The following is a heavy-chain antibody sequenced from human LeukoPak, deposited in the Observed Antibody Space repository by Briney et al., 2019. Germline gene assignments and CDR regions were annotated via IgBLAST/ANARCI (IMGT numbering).Heavy chain of an antibody. V-gene: IGHV4-31*03. J-gene: IGHJ4*02. Sequence: SHTLSLTRTVSGGSISIGGYYWSWIREFPGDGLQWFGHLFHSGRAYYNPSLKRRVTISEDASKNQFSLKLSSVTAADTAVYYCARGVNLVDRGGQGTLVTVYS. CDR2: LFHSGRA. CDR1: GGSISIGGYY. D-gene: IGHD3-10*01. CDR3: ARGVNLVDR.